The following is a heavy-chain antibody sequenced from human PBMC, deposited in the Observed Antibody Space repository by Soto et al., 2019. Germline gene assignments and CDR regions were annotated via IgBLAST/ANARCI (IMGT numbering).Heavy chain of an antibody. CDR2: IYYSGST. V-gene: IGHV4-59*11. CDR3: ARVAPPHGSGSYFRGAFDI. D-gene: IGHD3-10*01. CDR1: GGSISTHY. Sequence: QVQLQESGPGLVKPSETLSLTCTVSGGSISTHYWSWIRQSPGKGLEWIGYIYYSGSTNYNPSLKSRVTISVDTSKNQFSLKLSSVTAADTAVYYGARVAPPHGSGSYFRGAFDIWGQGTMVTVSS. J-gene: IGHJ3*02.